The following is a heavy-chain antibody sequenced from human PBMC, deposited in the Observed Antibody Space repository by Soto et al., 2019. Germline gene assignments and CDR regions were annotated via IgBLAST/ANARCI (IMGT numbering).Heavy chain of an antibody. CDR2: ISVYNDNR. D-gene: IGHD4-17*01. CDR1: GYTFTEYD. CDR3: ARYRGDPYWYFDL. J-gene: IGHJ2*01. V-gene: IGHV1-18*01. Sequence: QVQLVQSGAEVRKPGASVKVSCKASGYTFTEYDISWVRQAPGQGLEWMGWISVYNDNRHYAAKVQGRVPLTIDKSTSTAYMEMRSLISDDTAIFYCARYRGDPYWYFDLWCHGTLVTVSS.